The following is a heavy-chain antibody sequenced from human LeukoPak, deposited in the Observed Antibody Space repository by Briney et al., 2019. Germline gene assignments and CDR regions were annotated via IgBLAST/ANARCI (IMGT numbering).Heavy chain of an antibody. J-gene: IGHJ4*02. V-gene: IGHV3-20*04. D-gene: IGHD1-26*01. Sequence: GGSLRLSCSASGFTFDDYGMTWVRQAPGKGLERVSGINWHGGSTGYADSVKGRFTISRDNAKNSLFLQMNSLRAEDTAVYYCVRSIGTLDYWGQGTLVTVSS. CDR2: INWHGGST. CDR1: GFTFDDYG. CDR3: VRSIGTLDY.